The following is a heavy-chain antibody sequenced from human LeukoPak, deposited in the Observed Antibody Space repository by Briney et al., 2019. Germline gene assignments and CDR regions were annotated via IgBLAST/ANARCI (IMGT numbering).Heavy chain of an antibody. J-gene: IGHJ5*02. V-gene: IGHV4-38-2*02. D-gene: IGHD5-24*01. CDR3: ARHPLNLEMDQGTGYNWFDP. CDR2: IHHSGST. CDR1: GYSISSGYY. Sequence: SETLSLTCTVSGYSISSGYYWGWIRQPPGTGLEWIGNIHHSGSTYYKPSLRSRVIISVDTSKNQFSLKLSSVTAADTAVYYCARHPLNLEMDQGTGYNWFDPWGQGTLVTVSS.